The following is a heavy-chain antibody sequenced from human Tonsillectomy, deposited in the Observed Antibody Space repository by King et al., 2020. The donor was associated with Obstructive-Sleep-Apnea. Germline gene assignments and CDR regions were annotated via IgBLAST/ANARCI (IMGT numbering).Heavy chain of an antibody. Sequence: VQLVESGGGLVKPGGSLRLSCAASGFTFSDYTMNWVRQAPGKGREWVSSISSISSYIYYADSVKGRFTISSDNAKNSLYLQMNSLRAEDTAVYYCARDEGGGSCRYWGQGTLVTVSS. J-gene: IGHJ4*02. D-gene: IGHD2-15*01. V-gene: IGHV3-21*01. CDR2: ISSISSYI. CDR1: GFTFSDYT. CDR3: ARDEGGGSCRY.